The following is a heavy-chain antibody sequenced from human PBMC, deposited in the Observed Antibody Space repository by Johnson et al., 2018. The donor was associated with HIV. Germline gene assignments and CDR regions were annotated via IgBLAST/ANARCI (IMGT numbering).Heavy chain of an antibody. CDR3: ARVAGDTGAFDI. Sequence: VHLVESGGGVVQPGRSLRLSCAASGFTFSSYAMHWVRQAPGKGLEWVAVISYDGSNKYYAEPVTGRFTISRDNSKNTLYLQMNSLGAEDTAGYYCARVAGDTGAFDIWGQGTMVTVSS. J-gene: IGHJ3*02. D-gene: IGHD6-19*01. CDR1: GFTFSSYA. V-gene: IGHV3-30-3*01. CDR2: ISYDGSNK.